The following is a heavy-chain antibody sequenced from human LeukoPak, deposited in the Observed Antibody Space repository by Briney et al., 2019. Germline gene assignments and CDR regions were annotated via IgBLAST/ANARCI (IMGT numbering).Heavy chain of an antibody. D-gene: IGHD1-26*01. V-gene: IGHV3-23*01. J-gene: IGHJ4*02. Sequence: GGSLRPSCAASGFTFSSYAMSWVRQAPGKGLEWVSAISGSGGSTYYADSVKGRFTISRDNSKNTLYLQMNSLRAEDTAVYYCAKDPDTSSGSYPDYWGQGTLVTVSS. CDR1: GFTFSSYA. CDR3: AKDPDTSSGSYPDY. CDR2: ISGSGGST.